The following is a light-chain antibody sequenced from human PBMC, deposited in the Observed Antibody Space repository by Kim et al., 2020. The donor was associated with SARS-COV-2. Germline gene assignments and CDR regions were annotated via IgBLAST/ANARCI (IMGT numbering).Light chain of an antibody. J-gene: IGLJ2*01. CDR3: QVWDGDSDHVV. V-gene: IGLV3-21*03. CDR1: NFKSKS. CDR2: DDS. Sequence: SYELTQPPSVSVAPGKTAKISCGGSNFKSKSVHWYQQKPGQAPVLVVSDDSDRRSGIPERFSGSYSGNTATLTISSVEAGDEADYYCQVWDGDSDHVVFGGGTQLTVL.